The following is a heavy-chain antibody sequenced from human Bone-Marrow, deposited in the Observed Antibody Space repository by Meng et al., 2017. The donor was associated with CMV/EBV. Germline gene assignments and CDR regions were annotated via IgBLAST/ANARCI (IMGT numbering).Heavy chain of an antibody. V-gene: IGHV3-23*01. CDR2: ISGSGGST. Sequence: GESLKISCAASGFTFSSYAMSWVRQAPGKGLEWVSAISGSGGSTYYADSVKGRFTISRDNSKNTLYLQMSSLRAEDTAVYYCARDGGLGTGTPYYYYYGMDVWGQGTTVTVSS. CDR1: GFTFSSYA. D-gene: IGHD1-1*01. CDR3: ARDGGLGTGTPYYYYYGMDV. J-gene: IGHJ6*02.